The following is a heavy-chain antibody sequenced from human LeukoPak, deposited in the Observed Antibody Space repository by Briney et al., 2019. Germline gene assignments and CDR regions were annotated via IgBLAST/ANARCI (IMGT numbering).Heavy chain of an antibody. CDR2: ISSYNGNT. D-gene: IGHD2-2*01. CDR1: GYTFPNYG. Sequence: ASVTVSCKASGYTFPNYGFTWVRQAPGQGLEWMGWISSYNGNTQYAQNFQGRLTFTTDTSTNTAYMDLRSLRSNDTAVYYCATPAKGVYFYYYMDVWGAGTTVTVSS. J-gene: IGHJ6*03. V-gene: IGHV1-18*01. CDR3: ATPAKGVYFYYYMDV.